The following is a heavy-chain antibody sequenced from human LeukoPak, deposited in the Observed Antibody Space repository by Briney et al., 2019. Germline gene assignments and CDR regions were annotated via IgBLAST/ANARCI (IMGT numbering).Heavy chain of an antibody. CDR2: ISYDGSNE. D-gene: IGHD1-26*01. CDR3: AKGRGWEASYYYYYMDV. CDR1: GFTFSSYA. Sequence: GGSLRLSCAASGFTFSSYAMHWVRQAPGKGLEWVAVISYDGSNEYYADSVKGRFIISRDNSKNTLYLQMNSLRAEDTAVYYCAKGRGWEASYYYYYMDVWGKGTTVTISS. J-gene: IGHJ6*03. V-gene: IGHV3-30*04.